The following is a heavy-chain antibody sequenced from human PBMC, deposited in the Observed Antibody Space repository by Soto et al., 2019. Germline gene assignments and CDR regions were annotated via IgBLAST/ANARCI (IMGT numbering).Heavy chain of an antibody. CDR3: AKCDIVVPPAYYMDF. CDR1: GFTFSSYA. J-gene: IGHJ6*03. Sequence: EVQLLESGGGLVQPGGSLRLSCVASGFTFSSYAMSWVRQAPGKGLEWVSLVSGSGGATYYADSVKGRFTISKDKCKNTMYLQMNSLGAEDTAIYYCAKCDIVVPPAYYMDFWGKGTTVIVS. V-gene: IGHV3-23*01. D-gene: IGHD2-15*01. CDR2: VSGSGGAT.